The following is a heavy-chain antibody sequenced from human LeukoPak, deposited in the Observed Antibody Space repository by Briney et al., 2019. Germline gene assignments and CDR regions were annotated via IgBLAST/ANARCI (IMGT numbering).Heavy chain of an antibody. Sequence: GGSLRLSSAASGFTFSSYAMSWVRQAPGKGLGWVSAISGSGGSTYYADSVKGRFTISRDNSKNTLYLKMNSLSAEDTAVYYCAKDYDSSGYCYVEDYFDYWGQGTLVTVSS. V-gene: IGHV3-23*01. D-gene: IGHD3-22*01. J-gene: IGHJ4*02. CDR2: ISGSGGST. CDR1: GFTFSSYA. CDR3: AKDYDSSGYCYVEDYFDY.